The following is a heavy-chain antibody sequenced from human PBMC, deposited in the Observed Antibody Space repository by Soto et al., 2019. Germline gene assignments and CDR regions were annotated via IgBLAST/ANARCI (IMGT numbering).Heavy chain of an antibody. CDR3: ARDRVVVVPAAVDYYYYYGMDV. Sequence: SETLSLTCAVSGYSISSGYYWGWIRQPPGKGLEWIGSIYHSGSTYYNPSLKSRVTISVDTSKNQFSLKLSSVTAADTAVYYCARDRVVVVPAAVDYYYYYGMDVWGQGTTVTV. CDR2: IYHSGST. D-gene: IGHD2-2*01. V-gene: IGHV4-38-2*02. J-gene: IGHJ6*02. CDR1: GYSISSGYY.